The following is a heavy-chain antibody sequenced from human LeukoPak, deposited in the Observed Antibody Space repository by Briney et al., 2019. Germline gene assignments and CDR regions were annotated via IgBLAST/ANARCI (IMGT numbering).Heavy chain of an antibody. CDR3: AKGRAVAGIFYYGMDV. Sequence: GGSLRLSCAASGFTFSSYAMNWVRQAPRKGLEWVAVISGSGGSTYYADSVKGRFTISRDNSKNTLYLQMNSLRAEDTAVYYCAKGRAVAGIFYYGMDVWGQGTTVTVSS. CDR1: GFTFSSYA. J-gene: IGHJ6*02. V-gene: IGHV3-23*01. CDR2: ISGSGGST. D-gene: IGHD6-19*01.